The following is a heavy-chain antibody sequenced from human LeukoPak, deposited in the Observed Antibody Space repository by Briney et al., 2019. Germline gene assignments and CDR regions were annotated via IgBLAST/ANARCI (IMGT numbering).Heavy chain of an antibody. CDR3: ARVKGYGSGSPLDY. J-gene: IGHJ4*02. V-gene: IGHV3-33*01. D-gene: IGHD3-10*01. CDR2: IWYDGSNK. CDR1: GFTFSSYG. Sequence: GGSLRLSCAASGFTFSSYGVHWVRQAPGKGLEWVAVIWYDGSNKYYADSVKGRFTISRDNSKNTLYLQMNSLRAEDTAVYYCARVKGYGSGSPLDYWGQGTLVTVSS.